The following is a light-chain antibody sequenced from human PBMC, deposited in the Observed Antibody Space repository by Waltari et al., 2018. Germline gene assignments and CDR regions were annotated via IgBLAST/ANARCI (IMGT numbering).Light chain of an antibody. V-gene: IGLV3-19*01. CDR2: DKN. J-gene: IGLJ2*01. Sequence: SSELTQHPAVSVAMGTTVRITCQGDSLRSYYASWNQQRQGQAPRLVMYDKNNRPSGVPDRFSGSSSHNTASLTITGAQAEDEASYYCHSRDASGVGGSFGGGTKLTVL. CDR1: SLRSYY. CDR3: HSRDASGVGGS.